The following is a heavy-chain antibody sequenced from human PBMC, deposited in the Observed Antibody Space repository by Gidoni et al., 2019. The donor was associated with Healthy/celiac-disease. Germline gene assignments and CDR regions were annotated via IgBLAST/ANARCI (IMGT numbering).Heavy chain of an antibody. CDR1: GFPFRSGA. Sequence: EVQLFESGGGLVQPGGSLVLSCSASGFPFRSGAMSWVRPAPGKGLEWVSAISGSGGSTYYADSVKGRFTISRDNSKNTLYLQMNSLRAEDTAVYYCAKKGTYYYDSSGYYDYWGQGTLVTVSS. J-gene: IGHJ4*02. D-gene: IGHD3-22*01. V-gene: IGHV3-23*01. CDR3: AKKGTYYYDSSGYYDY. CDR2: ISGSGGST.